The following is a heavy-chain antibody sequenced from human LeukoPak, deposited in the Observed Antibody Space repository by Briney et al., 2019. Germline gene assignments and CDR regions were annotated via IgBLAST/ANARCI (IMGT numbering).Heavy chain of an antibody. CDR1: GFTVSSNY. CDR2: IYSGGST. V-gene: IGHV3-53*01. Sequence: GGSLRLSCAASGFTVSSNYMRWVRQAPGKGLEGVSVIYSGGSTYYADSVKGRFTISRDNSKNTLYLQMNSLRAEDTAVYYCARESLYYDFWSGYYRGHFDYWGQGTLVTVSS. CDR3: ARESLYYDFWSGYYRGHFDY. D-gene: IGHD3-3*01. J-gene: IGHJ4*02.